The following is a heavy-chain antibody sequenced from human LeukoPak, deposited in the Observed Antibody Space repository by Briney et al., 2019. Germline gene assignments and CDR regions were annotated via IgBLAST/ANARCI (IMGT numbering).Heavy chain of an antibody. V-gene: IGHV3-53*01. Sequence: PWGSLKLSCAASGFTVSSNYMSWVRQAPGKGLEWVSVIYRGGSTYYADSVKGRFTISRDNSKNTLYLQMNSLRAEDTAVYYCARIRGGWYIDYWGQGTMVTVSS. J-gene: IGHJ4*02. D-gene: IGHD3-10*01. CDR1: GFTVSSNY. CDR3: ARIRGGWYIDY. CDR2: IYRGGST.